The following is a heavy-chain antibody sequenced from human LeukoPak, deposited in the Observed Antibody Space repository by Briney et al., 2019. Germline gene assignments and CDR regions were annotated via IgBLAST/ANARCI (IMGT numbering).Heavy chain of an antibody. J-gene: IGHJ4*02. D-gene: IGHD1-20*01. CDR2: INPNSGGT. CDR1: GYTFTGCY. V-gene: IGHV1-2*02. CDR3: ARALFNWNDAFSFDY. Sequence: RASVKVSCKASGYTFTGCYMHWVRQAPGQGLEWMGWINPNSGGTNYAQKFQGRVTMTRDTSISTAYMELSRLRSDDTAVYYRARALFNWNDAFSFDYWGQGTLVTVSS.